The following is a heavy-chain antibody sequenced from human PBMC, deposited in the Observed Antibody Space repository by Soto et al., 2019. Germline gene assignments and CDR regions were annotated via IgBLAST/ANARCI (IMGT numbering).Heavy chain of an antibody. V-gene: IGHV1-3*01. CDR1: GYTFTSYA. J-gene: IGHJ4*02. Sequence: ASVKVSCKASGYTFTSYAMHWVRQAPGQRLEWMGWINAGNGNTKYSQKFQGRVTITRDKSASTAYMELSSLRSEDTAVYYCARDRITIFGVVIIPGYFDYWGQGTLVTVSS. CDR2: INAGNGNT. D-gene: IGHD3-3*01. CDR3: ARDRITIFGVVIIPGYFDY.